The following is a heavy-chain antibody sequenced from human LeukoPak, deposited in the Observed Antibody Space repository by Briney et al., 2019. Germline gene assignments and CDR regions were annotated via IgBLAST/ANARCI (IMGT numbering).Heavy chain of an antibody. D-gene: IGHD5-24*01. CDR2: LYHTGST. CDR1: GYSISSGYY. CDR3: ARELRWQQFSSGQNWFDP. V-gene: IGHV4-38-2*02. J-gene: IGHJ5*02. Sequence: SETLPLTCTVSGYSISSGYYWGWIRQPPGKGLEWIGSLYHTGSTYYNPSLKSRVTISVDTSKNQFSLKLSSVTAADTAVYYCARELRWQQFSSGQNWFDPWGQGTLVTVSS.